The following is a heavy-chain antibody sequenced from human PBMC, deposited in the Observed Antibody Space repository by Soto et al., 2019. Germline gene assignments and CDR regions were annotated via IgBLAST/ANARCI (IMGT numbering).Heavy chain of an antibody. V-gene: IGHV3-23*01. CDR2: IIGNSGTT. CDR3: AKGSTYSFYFDH. CDR1: GFSFSSYD. J-gene: IGHJ4*01. D-gene: IGHD5-18*01. Sequence: QSGGSLRLSCVAPGFSFSSYDMSWVRQAPGKGLEWVSFIIGNSGTTYYADSVKGRFTISRDNSKNTLYLQMSRLGAEDTAAYYCAKGSTYSFYFDHWGQGTLVTVSS.